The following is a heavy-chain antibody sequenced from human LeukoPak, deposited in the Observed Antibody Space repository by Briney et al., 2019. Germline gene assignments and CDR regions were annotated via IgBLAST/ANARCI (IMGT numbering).Heavy chain of an antibody. CDR2: ISGSGGST. D-gene: IGHD3-3*01. CDR3: AKSPQYDFWSGIGGLFDY. CDR1: GFTFSSYA. Sequence: GGALRLSCAASGFTFSSYAMSWVRQAPGKGLEWVSAISGSGGSTYYADSVKGRFTISRDNSKNTLYLQMNSLRAEDTAVYYCAKSPQYDFWSGIGGLFDYWGQGTLVTVSS. V-gene: IGHV3-23*01. J-gene: IGHJ4*02.